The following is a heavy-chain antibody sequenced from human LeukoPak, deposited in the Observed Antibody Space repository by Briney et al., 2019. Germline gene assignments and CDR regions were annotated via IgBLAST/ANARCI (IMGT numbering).Heavy chain of an antibody. V-gene: IGHV4-30-2*01. J-gene: IGHJ4*02. D-gene: IGHD5-18*01. Sequence: SETLSLTCAVSGGSISSGGYSWSWIRQPPGKGLEWIGYIYHSGSTYYNPSLKSRVTISVDRSKNQFSLKLSSVTAADTAVYYCARQGYSYGEYWGQGTLVTVSS. CDR2: IYHSGST. CDR1: GGSISSGGYS. CDR3: ARQGYSYGEY.